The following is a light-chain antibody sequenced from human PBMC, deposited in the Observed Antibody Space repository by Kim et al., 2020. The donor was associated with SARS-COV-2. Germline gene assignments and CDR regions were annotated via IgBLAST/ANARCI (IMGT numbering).Light chain of an antibody. CDR1: SSNIGAGYD. J-gene: IGLJ1*01. Sequence: VPISCTGTSSNIGAGYDVHWFQHLPGTAPKLLIYVNTNRPSGVPDRFSGSKSGTSASLAITGLQAEDEADYYCQSYDSSLSALYVFGTGTKVTVL. CDR3: QSYDSSLSALYV. CDR2: VNT. V-gene: IGLV1-40*01.